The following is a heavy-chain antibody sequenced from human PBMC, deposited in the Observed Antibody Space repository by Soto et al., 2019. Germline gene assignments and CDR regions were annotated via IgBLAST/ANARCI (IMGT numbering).Heavy chain of an antibody. CDR1: GGTFSSYT. CDR2: IIPILGIA. CDR3: SGVHRGSYYAYYFDY. Sequence: QVQLVQSGAEVKKPGSSVKVSRKASGGTFSSYTISWVRQAPGQGLEWMGRIIPILGIANYAQKFQGRVTVTEDKSTRQGNLELSRVRSEDTAVYYGSGVHRGSYYAYYFDYWGQGTLVTVSS. J-gene: IGHJ4*02. V-gene: IGHV1-69*02. D-gene: IGHD1-26*01.